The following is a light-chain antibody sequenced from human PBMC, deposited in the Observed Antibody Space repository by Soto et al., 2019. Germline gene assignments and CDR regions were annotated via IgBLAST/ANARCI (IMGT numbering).Light chain of an antibody. CDR2: AAS. Sequence: AIQMTQSPSSLSASVGDRVTITCRASQGIRNDLGWYKQKPGKAPKLLIYAASSLQSGVPSRFSGSGTGTDFTLTISSLQPEDFATYYCLQDYNYPLTFGGGTKVDIK. CDR1: QGIRND. J-gene: IGKJ4*01. CDR3: LQDYNYPLT. V-gene: IGKV1-6*01.